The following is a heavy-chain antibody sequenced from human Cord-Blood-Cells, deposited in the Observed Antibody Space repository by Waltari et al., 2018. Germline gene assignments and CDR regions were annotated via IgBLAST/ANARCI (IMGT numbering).Heavy chain of an antibody. J-gene: IGHJ4*02. CDR1: GYTFTGYY. CDR2: INPNSGGK. CDR3: ARGSYSSSWYYFDY. Sequence: QVQLVQSGAEVKKPGASVKVSCKASGYTFTGYYMHWVRQAPGQGLEWMGWINPNSGGKNYEQKFKGLVTITRDTSISTAYMELSRLRSDDTAVYYCARGSYSSSWYYFDYWGQGTLVTVSS. D-gene: IGHD6-13*01. V-gene: IGHV1-2*04.